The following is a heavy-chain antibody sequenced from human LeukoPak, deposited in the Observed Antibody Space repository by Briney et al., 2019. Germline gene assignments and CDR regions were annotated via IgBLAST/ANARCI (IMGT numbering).Heavy chain of an antibody. CDR2: IKQDGSEK. CDR3: AKVEDGYNYDY. CDR1: GFTFSSYW. Sequence: GGSLRLSCAASGFTFSSYWMSWVRQAPGKGLEWVANIKQDGSEKYYVDSVKGRFTISRDNSKNTLYLQMNSLRAEDTAVYYCAKVEDGYNYDYWGQGTLVTVSS. V-gene: IGHV3-7*01. J-gene: IGHJ4*02. D-gene: IGHD5-24*01.